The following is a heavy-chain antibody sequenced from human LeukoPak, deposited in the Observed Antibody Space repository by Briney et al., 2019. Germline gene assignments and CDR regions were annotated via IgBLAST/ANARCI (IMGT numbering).Heavy chain of an antibody. V-gene: IGHV3-64D*09. J-gene: IGHJ4*02. D-gene: IGHD5-18*01. CDR2: ISSNGGST. CDR3: VKGMDIAMVSALDY. CDR1: GFTFSSYA. Sequence: PGGSLRLSCSASGFTFSSYAMHWVRQAPGKGLEYVSAISSNGGSTYYADSVKGRFTISRDSSKNTLYLQMSSLRAEDTAVYYCVKGMDIAMVSALDYWGQGTLVTVSS.